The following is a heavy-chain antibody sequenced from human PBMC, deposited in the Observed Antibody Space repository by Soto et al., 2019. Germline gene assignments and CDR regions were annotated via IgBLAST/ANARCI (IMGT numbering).Heavy chain of an antibody. CDR2: IIPIFGTA. CDR3: ASNGFGETYYYGMDV. V-gene: IGHV1-69*12. D-gene: IGHD3-10*01. CDR1: GGTFSSYA. Sequence: QVQLVQSGAEVKKPGSSVKVSCKASGGTFSSYAINWVRQAPGQGLEWMGGIIPIFGTADYAQKFQGRVTITADESTSTAYREQSSLRSEDTAVYYCASNGFGETYYYGMDVWGQGTTVTVSS. J-gene: IGHJ6*02.